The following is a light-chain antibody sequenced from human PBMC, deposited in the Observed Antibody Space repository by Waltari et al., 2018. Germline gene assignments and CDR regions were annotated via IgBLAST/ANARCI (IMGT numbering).Light chain of an antibody. CDR3: QQYDTWPRT. CDR2: GAS. CDR1: QSVSNS. J-gene: IGKJ1*01. V-gene: IGKV3-15*01. Sequence: ELVMTQSPATLSVSPGERATLSCRASQSVSNSLAWYQQNPGQAPRLLIFGASTRATGIPARFSGSGSGTEFTLTISSLQSEDFAVYYCQQYDTWPRTFGQGTKVEIK.